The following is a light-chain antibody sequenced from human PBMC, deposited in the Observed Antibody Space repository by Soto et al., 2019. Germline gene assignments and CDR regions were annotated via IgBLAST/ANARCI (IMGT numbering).Light chain of an antibody. CDR3: QQYGGSLT. J-gene: IGKJ4*01. CDR2: GAF. CDR1: QSVSSSY. V-gene: IGKV3-20*01. Sequence: EIVLTQSPGTLSLSPGERATLSCRASQSVSSSYLAWYQQKPGQAPRLLIYGAFSRATGIPDRFSGSGSGTDFNLTISRLEPEDFAVYYCQQYGGSLTFGGGTKVEIK.